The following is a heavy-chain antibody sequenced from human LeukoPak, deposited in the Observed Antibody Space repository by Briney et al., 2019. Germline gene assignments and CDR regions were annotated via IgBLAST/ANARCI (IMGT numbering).Heavy chain of an antibody. CDR2: IRYDGSNK. CDR1: GFTFSSYG. J-gene: IGHJ4*02. Sequence: GGSLRLSCAASGFTFSSYGMHWVRQAPGKGLEWVAFIRYDGSNKYYADSVKGRFTISRDNPKNTPYLQMNSLRAEDTAVYYCAKEVLDYGDSGGDDYWGQGTLVTVSS. D-gene: IGHD4-17*01. V-gene: IGHV3-30*02. CDR3: AKEVLDYGDSGGDDY.